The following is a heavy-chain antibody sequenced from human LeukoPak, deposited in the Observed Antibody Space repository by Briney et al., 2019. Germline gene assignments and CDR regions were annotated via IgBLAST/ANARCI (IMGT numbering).Heavy chain of an antibody. CDR3: ARGSGNIVVVVPAAIPKLRFDP. CDR2: INHSGST. CDR1: GGSFSGYY. V-gene: IGHV4-34*01. D-gene: IGHD2-2*02. Sequence: PSETLSLTCAVYGGSFSGYYWSWIRQPPGKGLEWIGEINHSGSTNYNPSLKSRVTISVDTSKNQFSLKLSSVTAADTAVYYCARGSGNIVVVVPAAIPKLRFDPWGQGTLVTVSS. J-gene: IGHJ5*02.